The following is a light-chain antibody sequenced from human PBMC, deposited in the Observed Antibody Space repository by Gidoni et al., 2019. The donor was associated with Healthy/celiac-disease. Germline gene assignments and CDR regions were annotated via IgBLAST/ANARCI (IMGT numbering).Light chain of an antibody. J-gene: IGLJ2*01. CDR1: ISDIGAGYD. V-gene: IGLV1-40*01. CDR3: QSYDSSLSGYVV. Sequence: QSVLTQPPSVSGGPGQRVTITCTGSISDIGAGYDVHWYQQLPGTAPKLLSYGNSNRLSGVPDRFAGSKSGTSASLAITGLQAEDEADYYCQSYDSSLSGYVVFGGGTKLTVL. CDR2: GNS.